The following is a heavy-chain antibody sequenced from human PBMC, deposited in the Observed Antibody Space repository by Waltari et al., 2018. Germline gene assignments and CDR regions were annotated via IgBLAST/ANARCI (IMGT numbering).Heavy chain of an antibody. J-gene: IGHJ6*03. V-gene: IGHV4-34*01. D-gene: IGHD6-6*01. CDR2: NNHSRST. Sequence: QVQLQQWGAGLLKPSETLSLTCAGYGGSFSGYYWSWIRQPPGKGLEGIGENNHSRSTNYNPSLKSRVTISVDTSKNQFSLKLSSVTAADTAVYYCASGYGAARLYDYYYMDVWGKGTTVTVSS. CDR3: ASGYGAARLYDYYYMDV. CDR1: GGSFSGYY.